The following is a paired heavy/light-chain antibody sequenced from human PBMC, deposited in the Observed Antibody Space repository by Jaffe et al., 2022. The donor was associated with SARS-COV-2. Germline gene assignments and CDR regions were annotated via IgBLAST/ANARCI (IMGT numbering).Light chain of an antibody. J-gene: IGKJ4*01. CDR3: QQYSNWPLT. V-gene: IGKV3-15*01. CDR2: AAS. Sequence: EIVMTQSPATLSVSPGERATLSCRASQSVSGNLAWYQQKPGQAPGLLIYAASTKATGIPARFSGSGSGTEFTLTISSLQSEDFAVYYCQQYSNWPLTFGGGTKVEIK. CDR1: QSVSGN.
Heavy chain of an antibody. Sequence: QVQLQESGPGLVKPSETLSLTCIVSGGSISSYYWSWIRQPPGKGLEWIGSFYNSGSTNYNPSLKSRVTMSADTSRNQLSLKLSSVTAADTAVYYCAGAGQWLAPDYWGQGALVTVSS. J-gene: IGHJ4*02. CDR3: AGAGQWLAPDY. D-gene: IGHD6-19*01. CDR1: GGSISSYY. V-gene: IGHV4-59*01. CDR2: FYNSGST.